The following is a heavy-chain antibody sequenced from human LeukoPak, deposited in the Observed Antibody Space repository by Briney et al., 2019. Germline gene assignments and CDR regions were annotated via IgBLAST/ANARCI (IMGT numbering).Heavy chain of an antibody. Sequence: ASVKVSCKASGYTFTSYDINWVRQATGQGLEWMGWMNPNSGNTGYAQKFQGRVTMTRNISISTAYMELSSLRSEDTAVYYCARGIQTYYYDSSGYPSIYYMDVWGKGTTVTVSS. V-gene: IGHV1-8*01. CDR3: ARGIQTYYYDSSGYPSIYYMDV. J-gene: IGHJ6*03. CDR2: MNPNSGNT. CDR1: GYTFTSYD. D-gene: IGHD3-22*01.